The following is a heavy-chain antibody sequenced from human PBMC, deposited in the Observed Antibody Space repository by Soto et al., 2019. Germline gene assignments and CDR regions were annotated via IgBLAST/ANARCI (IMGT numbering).Heavy chain of an antibody. Sequence: ASVKVSCKASGGTFSSYAISWVRQAPGQGLEWMGGIIPIFGTANYAQKFQGRVTITADESTSTAYMELSSLRSEDTAVYYCASTLQYCSSTSCYYYYYYYGMDVWGQGTTVTVSS. V-gene: IGHV1-69*13. J-gene: IGHJ6*02. D-gene: IGHD2-2*01. CDR3: ASTLQYCSSTSCYYYYYYYGMDV. CDR1: GGTFSSYA. CDR2: IIPIFGTA.